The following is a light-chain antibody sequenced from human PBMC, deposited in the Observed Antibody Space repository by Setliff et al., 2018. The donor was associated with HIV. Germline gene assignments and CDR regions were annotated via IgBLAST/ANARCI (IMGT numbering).Light chain of an antibody. CDR1: SSDVGTYNY. J-gene: IGLJ1*01. Sequence: QSVLTQPASVSGSPGQSTTISCTGTSSDVGTYNYVSWYQQHPGKAPKLIIYDVSKRPSGVSNRFSGSKSGNMASLTISGLQAEDEADYYCSSYTSSSTYVFGTGTKVTVL. V-gene: IGLV2-14*03. CDR2: DVS. CDR3: SSYTSSSTYV.